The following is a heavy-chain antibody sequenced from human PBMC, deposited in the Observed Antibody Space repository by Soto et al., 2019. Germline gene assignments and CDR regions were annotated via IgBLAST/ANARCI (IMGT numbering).Heavy chain of an antibody. V-gene: IGHV4-39*01. J-gene: IGHJ4*02. CDR2: IYYSGST. Sequence: LETLSLTCTVSSGSTSSSSYYWGWIRQPPGKGLEWIGSIYYSGSTYYNPSIKSRVTISVDTSKNQFSLKLSSVTAADTAVYYCARLGYSSGWSHFDYWGQGTLVTVS. D-gene: IGHD6-19*01. CDR1: SGSTSSSSYY. CDR3: ARLGYSSGWSHFDY.